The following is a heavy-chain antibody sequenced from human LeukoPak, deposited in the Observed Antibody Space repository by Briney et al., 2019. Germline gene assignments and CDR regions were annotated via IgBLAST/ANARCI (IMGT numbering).Heavy chain of an antibody. CDR3: ARDHLGACSGGSCFYY. J-gene: IGHJ4*02. V-gene: IGHV1-69*01. D-gene: IGHD2-15*01. Sequence: QVSCKASGGTFSSYAISWVRQAPGQGLEWMGGIIPIFGTANYAQKFQGRVTITADESTSTAYMELSSLRSEDTAVYYCARDHLGACSGGSCFYYWGQGTLVTVSS. CDR1: GGTFSSYA. CDR2: IIPIFGTA.